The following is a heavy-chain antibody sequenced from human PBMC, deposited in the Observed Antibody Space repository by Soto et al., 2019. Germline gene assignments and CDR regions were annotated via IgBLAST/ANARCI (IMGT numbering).Heavy chain of an antibody. Sequence: QVQLQESGPGLVKPSQTLSLTCTVSGGSISSGDYYWSWIRQPPGKGLEWIGYIYYCGSTYYNPSLKSRVTISVDTSKNQFSLKLSSVTAADTAVYYCARVTLEDGGNSGRWDYWGQGTLVTVSS. CDR1: GGSISSGDYY. J-gene: IGHJ4*02. CDR2: IYYCGST. CDR3: ARVTLEDGGNSGRWDY. V-gene: IGHV4-30-4*01. D-gene: IGHD2-21*02.